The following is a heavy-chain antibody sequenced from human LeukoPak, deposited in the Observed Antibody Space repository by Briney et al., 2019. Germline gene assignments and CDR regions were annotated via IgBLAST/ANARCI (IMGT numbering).Heavy chain of an antibody. J-gene: IGHJ5*02. CDR3: ARGYSSGWYVWNWFDP. D-gene: IGHD6-19*01. CDR1: GDSISSYY. V-gene: IGHV4-59*12. CDR2: IYYSGST. Sequence: SETLSLTCTVSGDSISSYYCSWIRQPPGKGLEWIGYIYYSGSTNYNPSLKSRVTISVDTSKNQFSLKLSSVTAADTAVYYCARGYSSGWYVWNWFDPWGQGTLVTVSS.